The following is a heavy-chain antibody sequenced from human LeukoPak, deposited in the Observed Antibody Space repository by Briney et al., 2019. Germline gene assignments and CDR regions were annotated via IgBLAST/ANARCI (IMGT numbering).Heavy chain of an antibody. Sequence: ASVKVSCKASGYTFTGYYMHWVRQAPGQGLEWIGWINPNSGGTNYAQKFQGRVTMTRDTSISTAYMELSRLRSDDTAVYYCARGFRNGGNLGFPFDAFDIWGQGTMVTVSS. CDR1: GYTFTGYY. D-gene: IGHD4-23*01. CDR2: INPNSGGT. CDR3: ARGFRNGGNLGFPFDAFDI. V-gene: IGHV1-2*02. J-gene: IGHJ3*02.